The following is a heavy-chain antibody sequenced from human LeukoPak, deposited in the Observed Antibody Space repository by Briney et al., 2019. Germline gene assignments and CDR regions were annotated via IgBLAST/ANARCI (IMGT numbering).Heavy chain of an antibody. CDR1: GGSISSSSYY. D-gene: IGHD3-10*01. CDR3: ASGTMVRGVHYMDV. V-gene: IGHV4-39*01. J-gene: IGHJ6*03. CDR2: IYYSGST. Sequence: PSETLSLTCTVSGGSISSSSYYWGWIRQPPGKGLEWIGSIYYSGSTYYNPSLRSRVTISVDTSKNQFSLKLSSVTAADTAVYYCASGTMVRGVHYMDVWGKGTTVTVS.